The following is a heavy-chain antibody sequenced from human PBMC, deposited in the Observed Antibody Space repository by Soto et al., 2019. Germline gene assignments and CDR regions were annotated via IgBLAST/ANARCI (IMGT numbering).Heavy chain of an antibody. CDR2: INPGSSST. Sequence: ASVKVSCKASGYTFTSYYIHWVRQAPGQGLEWMGLINPGSSSTNYAQKFRGRVTMTRDTSTSTVYMEMSSLRSEDTAVYYCAKMFKLGGNGYGCPDVWGQGTTVTVSS. V-gene: IGHV1-46*01. D-gene: IGHD5-18*01. CDR3: AKMFKLGGNGYGCPDV. CDR1: GYTFTSYY. J-gene: IGHJ6*02.